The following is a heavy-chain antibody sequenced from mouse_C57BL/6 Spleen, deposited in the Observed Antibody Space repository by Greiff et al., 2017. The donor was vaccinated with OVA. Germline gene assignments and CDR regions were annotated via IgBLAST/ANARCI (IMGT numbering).Heavy chain of an antibody. V-gene: IGHV5-6*01. D-gene: IGHD2-4*01. J-gene: IGHJ2*01. CDR2: ISSGGSYT. CDR1: GFTFSSYG. Sequence: EVQGVESGGDLVKPGGSLKLSCAASGFTFSSYGMSWVRQTPDKRLEWVATISSGGSYTYYPDSVKGRFTISRDNAKNTLYLQMSSLKSEDTAMYYCARLPLDYDGDYWGQGTTLTVSS. CDR3: ARLPLDYDGDY.